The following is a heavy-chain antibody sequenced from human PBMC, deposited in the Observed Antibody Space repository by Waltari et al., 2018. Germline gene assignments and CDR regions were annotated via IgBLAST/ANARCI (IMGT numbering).Heavy chain of an antibody. J-gene: IGHJ4*02. D-gene: IGHD1-26*01. CDR2: ISDEGSNK. CDR3: ARMLSKGATDDY. V-gene: IGHV3-30*04. Sequence: QVQLVESGGGVVQPGRSLRLSCAASGFTFSSYAMHWVRQAPGKGLEWVAVISDEGSNKYYADAVKGRFTISRDNSKNTLYLQMNRLRAEDTAVYYCARMLSKGATDDYWGQGTLVTVSS. CDR1: GFTFSSYA.